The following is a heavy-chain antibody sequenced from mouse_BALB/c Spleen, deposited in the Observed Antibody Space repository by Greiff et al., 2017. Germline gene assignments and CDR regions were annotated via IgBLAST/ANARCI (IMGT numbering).Heavy chain of an antibody. CDR1: GYTFTDYE. CDR3: SLYYDYDGWFAY. J-gene: IGHJ3*01. CDR2: IHPGSGGT. Sequence: QVHVKQSGAELVRPGASVKLSCKALGYTFTDYEMHWVKQTPVHGLEWIGAIHPGSGGTAYNQKFKGKATLTADKSSSTAYMELSSLTSEDSAVYYCSLYYDYDGWFAYWGQGTLVTVSA. D-gene: IGHD2-4*01. V-gene: IGHV1-15*01.